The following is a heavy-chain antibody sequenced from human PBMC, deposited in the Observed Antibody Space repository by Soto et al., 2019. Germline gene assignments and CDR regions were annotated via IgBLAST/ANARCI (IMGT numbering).Heavy chain of an antibody. CDR3: GKVHEWGGGPNIWYDFDS. CDR2: IGWNSGDI. J-gene: IGHJ4*02. Sequence: EVQLVESGGGLVQPGGSLRLSCAASGFTFDDYAMHWVRQGPGKGLEWVSSIGWNSGDIAYADSVKGRFTIARDNPNKSLNRQRDNLRAEDTAFCYRGKVHEWGGGPNIWYDFDSWGQGTLVTVSS. V-gene: IGHV3-9*01. D-gene: IGHD6-13*01. CDR1: GFTFDDYA.